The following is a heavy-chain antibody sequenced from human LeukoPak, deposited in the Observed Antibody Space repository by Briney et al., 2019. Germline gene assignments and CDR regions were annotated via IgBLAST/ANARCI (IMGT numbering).Heavy chain of an antibody. CDR1: GFTFSSYA. D-gene: IGHD4-17*01. Sequence: GGSLRLSCAASGFTFSSYAMHWVRQAPGKGLEYVSAISTNGGSTYYANSVKGRFTISRDNSKNTLYLQMGSLRAEDMAVYYCARDSEYGGYYWGQGTLVTVSS. J-gene: IGHJ4*02. CDR2: ISTNGGST. V-gene: IGHV3-64*01. CDR3: ARDSEYGGYY.